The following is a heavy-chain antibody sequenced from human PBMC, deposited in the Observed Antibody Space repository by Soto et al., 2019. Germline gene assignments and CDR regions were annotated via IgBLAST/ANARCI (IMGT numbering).Heavy chain of an antibody. Sequence: QLQLQESGPGLVKPSETLSLTCTVSGGSISSSSYYWGWIRQPPGKGLEWIGSIYYSGSTYYNPSHKSRVTISVDTSKNQFSLKLSSVTAADTAVYYCARLRDYSMDYWGQGTLVTVSS. CDR2: IYYSGST. D-gene: IGHD2-2*01. J-gene: IGHJ4*02. CDR3: ARLRDYSMDY. CDR1: GGSISSSSYY. V-gene: IGHV4-39*01.